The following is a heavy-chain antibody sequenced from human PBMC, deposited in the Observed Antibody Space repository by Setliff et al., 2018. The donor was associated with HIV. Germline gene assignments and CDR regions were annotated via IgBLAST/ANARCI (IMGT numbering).Heavy chain of an antibody. Sequence: PGGSLRLSCVVSGFTFDDYAMHWVRQAPGKGLEWVSGISWNSIHIGYADSVEGRCTISRDNAKNSLYLQMNSLRPEDTALYYCAKDRAQSYTAGFLDLWGRGTLVTVSS. V-gene: IGHV3-9*01. CDR3: AKDRAQSYTAGFLDL. J-gene: IGHJ2*01. CDR1: GFTFDDYA. D-gene: IGHD2-2*02. CDR2: ISWNSIHI.